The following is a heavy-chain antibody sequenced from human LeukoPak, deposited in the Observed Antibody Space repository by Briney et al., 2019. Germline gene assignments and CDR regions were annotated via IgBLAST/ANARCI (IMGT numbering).Heavy chain of an antibody. CDR3: ATTNWNDNLDASDI. Sequence: SETLSLTCTVSGGSISSYYWSWIRQPPGKGLEWIGYIYYSGSTNYNPSLKSRVTISVDTSKNQFSLKLSSVTAADTAVYYCATTNWNDNLDASDIWGQGTMVTVSS. V-gene: IGHV4-59*08. CDR1: GGSISSYY. CDR2: IYYSGST. J-gene: IGHJ3*02. D-gene: IGHD1-1*01.